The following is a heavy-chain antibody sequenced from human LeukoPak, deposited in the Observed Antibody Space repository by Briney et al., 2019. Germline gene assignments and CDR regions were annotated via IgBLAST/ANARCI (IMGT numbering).Heavy chain of an antibody. Sequence: SETLSLTCTVSGGSISSYYWSWVRQPPGKGLEWIGYIYYSGSTNYNPSLKSRVTISVDTSKNQFSLKLSSVTAADTAVYYCARWYCSGGSCYRRLRFDPWGQGTLVTVSS. D-gene: IGHD2-15*01. CDR2: IYYSGST. CDR1: GGSISSYY. CDR3: ARWYCSGGSCYRRLRFDP. V-gene: IGHV4-59*08. J-gene: IGHJ5*02.